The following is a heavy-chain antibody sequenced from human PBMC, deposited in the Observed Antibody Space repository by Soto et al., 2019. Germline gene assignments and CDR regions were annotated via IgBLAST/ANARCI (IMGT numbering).Heavy chain of an antibody. Sequence: QVQLVESGGGVVQPGRSLRLSCAASGFTFSSYGLHWVRQAPGKGLEWVAIISYDGSNKYYADSVKGRFTISRDNSKNTLYLQMNSLRAEDTAVYYCARDGRYSYGADYFDCWGQGTLVTVSS. CDR3: ARDGRYSYGADYFDC. V-gene: IGHV3-30-3*01. CDR2: ISYDGSNK. D-gene: IGHD5-18*01. J-gene: IGHJ4*02. CDR1: GFTFSSYG.